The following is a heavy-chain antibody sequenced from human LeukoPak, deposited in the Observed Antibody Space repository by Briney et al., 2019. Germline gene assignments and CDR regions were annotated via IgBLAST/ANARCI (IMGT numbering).Heavy chain of an antibody. CDR2: TYYRSKWYN. J-gene: IGHJ3*02. V-gene: IGHV6-1*01. Sequence: SQTLSLTCAISGDSVSSNSAAWNWIRQSPSRGLEWLGRTYYRSKWYNDYAVSVKSRITINPDTSKNQFSLQLNSVTPEDTAVYYCARGSLRGVIIRTDAFDIWGQGTMVTVSS. CDR3: ARGSLRGVIIRTDAFDI. CDR1: GDSVSSNSAA. D-gene: IGHD3-10*01.